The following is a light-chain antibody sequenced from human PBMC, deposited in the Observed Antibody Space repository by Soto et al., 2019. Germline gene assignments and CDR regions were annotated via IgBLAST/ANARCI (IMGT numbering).Light chain of an antibody. J-gene: IGKJ1*01. Sequence: DIQMTQSPSSLSASVGDRVTITCRASQSISSNLNWYQQKPGTAPNRLIYAASSLQSGVPSRFSGSGSGTDFTLTISSLQLEDFATYYCQQSYSTPWTFGQGTKVEIK. CDR1: QSISSN. CDR2: AAS. CDR3: QQSYSTPWT. V-gene: IGKV1-39*01.